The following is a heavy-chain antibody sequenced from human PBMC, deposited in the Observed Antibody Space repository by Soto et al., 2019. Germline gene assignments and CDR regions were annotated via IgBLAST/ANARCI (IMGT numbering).Heavy chain of an antibody. CDR3: ARDNWNYDYYYYGMDV. CDR1: GYTFTSYG. J-gene: IGHJ6*02. Sequence: PAASVKVSCKASGYTFTSYGISWVRQAPGQGLEWMGWISAYNGNTNYAQKLQGRVTMTTDTSTSTAYMELRSLRSDDTAVYYCARDNWNYDYYYYGMDVWGQGTTVTV. D-gene: IGHD1-7*01. V-gene: IGHV1-18*04. CDR2: ISAYNGNT.